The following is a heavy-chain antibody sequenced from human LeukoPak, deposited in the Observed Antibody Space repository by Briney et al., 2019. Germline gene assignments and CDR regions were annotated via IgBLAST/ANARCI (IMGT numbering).Heavy chain of an antibody. CDR2: ISSDGSNT. Sequence: GGSLRLSCAASGFTSSTYGMHWVRQAPGKGLEWVAIISSDGSNTYYTDPVKGRFTISRDNSKNTLYLQMSSLRVEDTAVYYCAKSKWERLLFTHSDYWGQGTLVTVSS. J-gene: IGHJ4*02. CDR1: GFTSSTYG. CDR3: AKSKWERLLFTHSDY. V-gene: IGHV3-30*18. D-gene: IGHD1-26*01.